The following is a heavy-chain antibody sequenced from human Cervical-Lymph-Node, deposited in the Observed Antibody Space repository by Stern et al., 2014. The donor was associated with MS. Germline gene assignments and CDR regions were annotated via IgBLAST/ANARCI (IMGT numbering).Heavy chain of an antibody. J-gene: IGHJ4*02. Sequence: QLQLQESGPGLVKPSETLSLSCVVSGDSIGTSNYYWGWIRQPPGKGLEXIGSINYMGRPFYNPPLKSGVPISVAPPKNHFSLQLSSGTAADTSVYYCARHKTYNYYESSAYFDFWGQGTLVAVSS. CDR1: GDSIGTSNYY. V-gene: IGHV4-39*01. CDR2: INYMGRP. D-gene: IGHD3-22*01. CDR3: ARHKTYNYYESSAYFDF.